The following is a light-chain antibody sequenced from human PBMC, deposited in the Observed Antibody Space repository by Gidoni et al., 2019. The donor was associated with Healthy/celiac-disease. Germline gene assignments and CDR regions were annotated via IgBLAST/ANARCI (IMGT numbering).Light chain of an antibody. Sequence: SYELTQPPAVSVPPGQTASITCSGDKLGDKYACWYQQTPGQSPVLVIYQDSKRPSGIPERFSGSNSGNTATLTISGTQAMDEADYYCQAWDSSTADFGTGTKVTVL. CDR2: QDS. CDR3: QAWDSSTAD. J-gene: IGLJ1*01. V-gene: IGLV3-1*01. CDR1: KLGDKY.